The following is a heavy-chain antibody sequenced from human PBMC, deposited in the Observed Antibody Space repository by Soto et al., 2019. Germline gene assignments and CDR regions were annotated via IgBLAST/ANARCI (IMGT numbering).Heavy chain of an antibody. Sequence: QVQLQQWGAGLLKPSETLSLTCAVYGGSFSGYYWSWIRQPPGKGLEWIGEINHSGSTNYNPSLKSRVXXSXDXYKTLCSLKLSSVTAADTAVYYCARTPVRVRGWFDPWGQGTLVTVSS. CDR1: GGSFSGYY. V-gene: IGHV4-34*01. CDR3: ARTPVRVRGWFDP. J-gene: IGHJ5*02. CDR2: INHSGST.